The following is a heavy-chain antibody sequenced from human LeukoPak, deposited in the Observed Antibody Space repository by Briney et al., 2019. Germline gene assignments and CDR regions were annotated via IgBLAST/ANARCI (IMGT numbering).Heavy chain of an antibody. D-gene: IGHD6-19*01. CDR1: GGSISSYY. Sequence: EASETLSLTCTVSGGSISSYYWSWIRQPPGKGLEWIGEINHSGSTNYNPSLKSRVTISVDTSKNQFSLKLSSVTAADTAVYYCARHPRAYSAGYSSGWLAGFDPWGQGTLVTVSS. J-gene: IGHJ5*02. CDR2: INHSGST. CDR3: ARHPRAYSAGYSSGWLAGFDP. V-gene: IGHV4-34*01.